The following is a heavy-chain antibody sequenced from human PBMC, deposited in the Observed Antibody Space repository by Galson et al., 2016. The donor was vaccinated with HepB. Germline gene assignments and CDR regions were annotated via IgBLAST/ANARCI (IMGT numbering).Heavy chain of an antibody. CDR2: ITHTTYTI. CDR3: ASSVRGSGSPPGGY. Sequence: SLRLSCAASGFTFSSCSMNWVRQAPGKGLEWVSHITHTTYTIYYADSVKGRSTISRDNAKNSVYLQMNSLRDEDTAVYYCASSVRGSGSPPGGYWGQGILVTVSS. J-gene: IGHJ4*02. D-gene: IGHD3-10*01. V-gene: IGHV3-48*02. CDR1: GFTFSSCS.